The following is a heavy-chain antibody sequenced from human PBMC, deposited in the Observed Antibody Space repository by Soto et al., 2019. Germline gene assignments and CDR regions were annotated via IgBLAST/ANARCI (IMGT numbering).Heavy chain of an antibody. CDR2: IIPIFGTA. CDR1: GGTFSSYA. CDR3: ARGRGGVTTTAHYYGMDV. V-gene: IGHV1-69*12. D-gene: IGHD3-10*01. Sequence: QVQLVQSGAAVKKPGSSVKVSCKASGGTFSSYAISWVRQAPGQGLEWMGGIIPIFGTANYAQKFQGRVTITADESTSTAYMELSSLRSEDTAVYYCARGRGGVTTTAHYYGMDVWGQGTTVTVSS. J-gene: IGHJ6*02.